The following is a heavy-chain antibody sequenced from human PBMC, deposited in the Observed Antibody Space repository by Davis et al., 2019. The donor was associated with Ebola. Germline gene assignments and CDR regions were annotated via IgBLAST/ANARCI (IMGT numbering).Heavy chain of an antibody. V-gene: IGHV4-39*01. CDR2: IYYSGST. J-gene: IGHJ5*02. D-gene: IGHD3-22*01. Sequence: MPSETLSLTCTVSGGSISSSSYYWGWIRQPPGKGLEWIGSIYYSGSTYYNPSLKSRVTISVDTSKNQFSLKLSSVAAADTAVYYCARRRITMIVATDPWGQGTLVTVSS. CDR1: GGSISSSSYY. CDR3: ARRRITMIVATDP.